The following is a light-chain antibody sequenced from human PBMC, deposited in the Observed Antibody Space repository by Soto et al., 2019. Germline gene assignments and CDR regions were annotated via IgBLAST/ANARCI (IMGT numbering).Light chain of an antibody. Sequence: DIQMTQSPSTLSGSVGDRVTITCRASQTISSWLAWYQQKPGKAPKLLIYKASTLKSGVPSRFSGSGSGTEFTLTISSLQADDFATYYCQQYHNYWTFGQGTKVDIK. V-gene: IGKV1-5*03. CDR3: QQYHNYWT. CDR2: KAS. CDR1: QTISSW. J-gene: IGKJ1*01.